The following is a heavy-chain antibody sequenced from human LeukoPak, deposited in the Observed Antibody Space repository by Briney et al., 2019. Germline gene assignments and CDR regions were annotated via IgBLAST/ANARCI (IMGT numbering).Heavy chain of an antibody. CDR3: AKVVAEVFGYFDY. V-gene: IGHV3-23*01. Sequence: GGSLRLSCAASGFTFTNYAMSWVRQAPGKGLEWVSGIRSSGADTFYADSVKGRFTISRDNSKNTLYLQMNSLRAEDTAVYYCAKVVAEVFGYFDYWGQGTLVTVPS. CDR2: IRSSGADT. D-gene: IGHD2-15*01. CDR1: GFTFTNYA. J-gene: IGHJ4*02.